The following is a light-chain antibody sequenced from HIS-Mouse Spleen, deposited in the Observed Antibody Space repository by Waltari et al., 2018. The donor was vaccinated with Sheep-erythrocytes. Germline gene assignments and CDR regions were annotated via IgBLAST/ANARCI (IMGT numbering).Light chain of an antibody. CDR2: AAS. V-gene: IGKV1-9*01. CDR1: QSISSY. CDR3: QQLNSYPPRVT. Sequence: DIQMTQSPSSLSASVGDRVTITCRASQSISSYLAWYQQKPGKAPKLLIYAASTLQSGVPSRFSGSRSGTEFTLTISSLQPEDFATYYCQQLNSYPPRVTFGGGTKVEIK. J-gene: IGKJ4*01.